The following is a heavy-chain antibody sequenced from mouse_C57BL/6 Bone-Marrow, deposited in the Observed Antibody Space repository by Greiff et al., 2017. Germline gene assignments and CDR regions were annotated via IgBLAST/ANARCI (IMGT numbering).Heavy chain of an antibody. CDR3: TRDGGDGSMDY. V-gene: IGHV5-9-1*02. Sequence: DVMLVESGEGLVKPGGSLKLSCAASGFTFSSYAMSWVRQTPEKRLEWVAYISSGGDYLYYADTVKGRFTISRDNARNTLYLQMSSLKSEDTAMYYCTRDGGDGSMDYWGQGTSVTVSA. D-gene: IGHD2-3*01. J-gene: IGHJ4*01. CDR2: ISSGGDYL. CDR1: GFTFSSYA.